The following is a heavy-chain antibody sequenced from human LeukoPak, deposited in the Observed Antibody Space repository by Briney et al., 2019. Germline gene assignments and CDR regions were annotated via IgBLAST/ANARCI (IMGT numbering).Heavy chain of an antibody. V-gene: IGHV1-2*04. CDR1: GYTFTGYY. CDR2: INPNSGGT. CDR3: ARAYDISGYYLGDY. J-gene: IGHJ4*02. Sequence: ASVKVSCKASGYTFTGYYMHWVRQAPGQGLEWMGWINPNSGGTNYAQKFQGWVTMTRDTSTSTVYMELSSLRSEDTAVYYCARAYDISGYYLGDYWGRGTLVTVSS. D-gene: IGHD3-22*01.